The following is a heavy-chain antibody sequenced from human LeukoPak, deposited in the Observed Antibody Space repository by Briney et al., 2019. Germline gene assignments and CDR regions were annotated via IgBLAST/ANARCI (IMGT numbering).Heavy chain of an antibody. Sequence: KPSETLSLTCAVSGGSISSGGYSWSWIRQPPGKGLEWIGYIYHSGSTYYNPSLKSRVTISVDRSKNQLSLKLSSVTAADTAVYYCARGARTPSGYGSRTAGRANWFDPWGQGTLVTVSS. D-gene: IGHD5-12*01. CDR2: IYHSGST. CDR1: GGSISSGGYS. CDR3: ARGARTPSGYGSRTAGRANWFDP. V-gene: IGHV4-30-2*01. J-gene: IGHJ5*02.